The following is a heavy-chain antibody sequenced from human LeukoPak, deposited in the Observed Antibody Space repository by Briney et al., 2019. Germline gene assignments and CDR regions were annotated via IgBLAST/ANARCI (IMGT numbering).Heavy chain of an antibody. Sequence: GGSLRLSCAASGFTFRNYWMSWVRQAPGKGLEGVANMKQGGSETYYVDSVKGRFNISRDNAKNSLYLQMNSLRAEDTAVYYCARDKIVGATHFDYWGQGALVTVSS. J-gene: IGHJ4*02. CDR1: GFTFRNYW. V-gene: IGHV3-7*01. CDR2: MKQGGSET. D-gene: IGHD1-26*01. CDR3: ARDKIVGATHFDY.